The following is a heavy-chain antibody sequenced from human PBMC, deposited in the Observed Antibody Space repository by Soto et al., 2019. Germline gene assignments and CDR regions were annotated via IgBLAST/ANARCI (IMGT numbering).Heavy chain of an antibody. CDR3: ARDDTLYYDFWSGYSGKFDY. V-gene: IGHV1-18*01. CDR2: ISAYNGNT. CDR1: GYTFTSYG. D-gene: IGHD3-3*01. J-gene: IGHJ4*02. Sequence: ASVKVSCKASGYTFTSYGISWVRQAPGQGLEWMGWISAYNGNTNYAQKLQGRVTMTADTSTSTAYMELRSLRSDDTAVYYCARDDTLYYDFWSGYSGKFDYWGQGTLVTVSS.